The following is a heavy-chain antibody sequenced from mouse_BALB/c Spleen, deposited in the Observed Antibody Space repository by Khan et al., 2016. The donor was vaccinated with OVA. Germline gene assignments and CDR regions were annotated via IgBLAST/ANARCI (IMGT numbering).Heavy chain of an antibody. D-gene: IGHD2-3*01. CDR2: ISYSGST. J-gene: IGHJ1*01. CDR1: GHSISSDYA. Sequence: EVQLQESGPGLAKPSQSLSLTCTVTGHSISSDYAWNWIRQFPGNKLEWMGYISYSGSTGYNPSLKSRISITRDTSNNHFFLQLNSVTTEDTATYYCARRYYCGHWYFDVWGAGTTVTVSS. V-gene: IGHV3-2*02. CDR3: ARRYYCGHWYFDV.